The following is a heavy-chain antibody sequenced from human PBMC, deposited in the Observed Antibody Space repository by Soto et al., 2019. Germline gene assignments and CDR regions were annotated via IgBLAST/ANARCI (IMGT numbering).Heavy chain of an antibody. V-gene: IGHV3-30*03. CDR3: ARWNVQHDSYGYF. J-gene: IGHJ4*02. CDR1: GFTFSSYG. Sequence: VGSLRLSCAASGFTFSSYGMHWVRQAPGKGLEWVAVISYDGSNKYYADSVKGRFTISRDNSKNTLCLQMNSLRAEDTAVYYCARWNVQHDSYGYFWGQGTLVTVSS. CDR2: ISYDGSNK. D-gene: IGHD5-18*01.